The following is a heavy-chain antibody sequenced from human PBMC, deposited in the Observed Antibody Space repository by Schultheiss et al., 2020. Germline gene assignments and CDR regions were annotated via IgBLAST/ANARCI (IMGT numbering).Heavy chain of an antibody. D-gene: IGHD3-10*01. V-gene: IGHV3-21*01. CDR1: GFTFSYYY. CDR3: ASNTAVTMVRGVIGGGY. Sequence: GGSLRLSCAASGFTFSYYYMSGVRQAPGKGLEWVSSISSSSSYIYYADSVKGRFTISRDNAKNSLYLQMNSLRAEDTAVYYCASNTAVTMVRGVIGGGYWGQGTLVTVSS. J-gene: IGHJ4*02. CDR2: ISSSSSYI.